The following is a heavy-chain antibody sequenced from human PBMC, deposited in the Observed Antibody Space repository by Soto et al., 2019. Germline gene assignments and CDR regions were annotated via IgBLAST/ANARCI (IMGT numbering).Heavy chain of an antibody. CDR1: GGTFSSYA. J-gene: IGHJ3*02. CDR2: IIPIFGTA. V-gene: IGHV1-69*13. Sequence: SVKVSCKASGGTFSSYAISWVRQAPGQGLEWMGGIIPIFGTANYAQKFQGRVTITADESTSTAYMELSSLRSEDTAVYYCARDRHDYDSSGYSTGDAFDIWGQGTMVTVSS. CDR3: ARDRHDYDSSGYSTGDAFDI. D-gene: IGHD3-22*01.